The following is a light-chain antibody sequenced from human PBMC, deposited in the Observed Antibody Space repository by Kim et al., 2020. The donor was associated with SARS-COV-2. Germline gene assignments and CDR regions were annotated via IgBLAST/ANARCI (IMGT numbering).Light chain of an antibody. J-gene: IGKJ1*01. CDR3: QQYSSYPWT. CDR1: QSISSW. Sequence: DIQMTQSPSTLSASVGDRVTITCRASQSISSWVAWYKQKPGKAPSLLIYDASNLESGVPSRFSGSGSGTEFTLTISSLQPDDFATYYCQQYSSYPWTFGQGTKVDIK. CDR2: DAS. V-gene: IGKV1-5*01.